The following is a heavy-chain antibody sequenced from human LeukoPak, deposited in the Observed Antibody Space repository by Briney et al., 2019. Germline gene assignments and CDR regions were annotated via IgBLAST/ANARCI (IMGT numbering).Heavy chain of an antibody. J-gene: IGHJ4*02. Sequence: SVKLSCKASGGTFSSYAISWVRQAPGQGLEWMGGIIPIFGTANYAQKFQGRVTITADESTSTAYMELSSLRSEDTAVYYCARANPTPEPSPLLWFGESFDYWGQGTLVTVSS. CDR1: GGTFSSYA. CDR2: IIPIFGTA. V-gene: IGHV1-69*01. CDR3: ARANPTPEPSPLLWFGESFDY. D-gene: IGHD3-10*01.